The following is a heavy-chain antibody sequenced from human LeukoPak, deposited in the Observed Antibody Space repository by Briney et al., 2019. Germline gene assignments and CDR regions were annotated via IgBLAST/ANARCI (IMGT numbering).Heavy chain of an antibody. Sequence: ASVKVSCKASGSTFTGYYMHWVRQAPGQGLEWMGWINPNSGGTNYAQKFQGRVTMTRDTSISTAYMELSRLRSDDTAVYYCARASSWTKEFDYWGQGTLVTVSS. CDR2: INPNSGGT. CDR3: ARASSWTKEFDY. V-gene: IGHV1-2*02. CDR1: GSTFTGYY. D-gene: IGHD6-13*01. J-gene: IGHJ4*02.